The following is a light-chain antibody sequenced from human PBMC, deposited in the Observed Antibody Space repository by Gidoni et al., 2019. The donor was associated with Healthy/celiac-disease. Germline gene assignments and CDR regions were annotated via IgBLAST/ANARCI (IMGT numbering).Light chain of an antibody. J-gene: IGKJ2*04. CDR2: KAS. CDR3: QQYNSYPCS. V-gene: IGKV1-5*03. CDR1: QSISSW. Sequence: DIKMPQSHSTLSASVGDRVTITCRASQSISSWLAWYQQKPGKAPKLLIYKASSLESGVPSRFSGSGSGTECTLTISSLQPDDFATDYCQQYNSYPCSFGQGTKLEIK.